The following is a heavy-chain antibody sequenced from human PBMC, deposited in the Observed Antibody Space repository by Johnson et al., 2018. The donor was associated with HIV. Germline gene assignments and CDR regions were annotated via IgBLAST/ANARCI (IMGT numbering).Heavy chain of an antibody. Sequence: VQLVESGGGLVQPGGSLRLSCAASGFTVSTNYMTWVRQAPGKGLEWVSLIYNDGSPYYADSVKGRFTISRDNSKNTLYLQMNSLKAEDTAVYYCTTARLLWWGGAFDIWGQGTVVTVSS. D-gene: IGHD3-10*01. CDR2: IYNDGSP. CDR1: GFTVSTNY. V-gene: IGHV3-66*01. J-gene: IGHJ3*02. CDR3: TTARLLWWGGAFDI.